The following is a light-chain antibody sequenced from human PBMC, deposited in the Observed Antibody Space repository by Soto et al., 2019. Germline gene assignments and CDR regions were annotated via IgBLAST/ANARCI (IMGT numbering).Light chain of an antibody. V-gene: IGLV1-44*01. CDR1: ISNIGGNT. CDR3: GAWDDSLNGHVV. Sequence: QPVLTQPPSASGTPGQRVTISCSGSISNIGGNTVNWYQQVPGTAPKLLIYNTNERPSGVPDRFSGSKSGTSASLAITRLQSEDEADYYCGAWDDSLNGHVVFGGGTKLTVL. CDR2: NTN. J-gene: IGLJ2*01.